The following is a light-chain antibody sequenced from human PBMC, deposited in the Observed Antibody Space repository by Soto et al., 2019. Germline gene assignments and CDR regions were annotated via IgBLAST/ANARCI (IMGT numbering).Light chain of an antibody. V-gene: IGLV2-14*03. CDR1: SSDVGLFDY. Sequence: SVLTQPASVSGSLGQSITISCSGTSSDVGLFDYVSWYQQHPGKVPKLMIYDVNDRPSGVSDRFSGSKSGNTASLTISGLQAEDEADYYCSSFTSSTSYVFGTGTKVTV. CDR2: DVN. CDR3: SSFTSSTSYV. J-gene: IGLJ1*01.